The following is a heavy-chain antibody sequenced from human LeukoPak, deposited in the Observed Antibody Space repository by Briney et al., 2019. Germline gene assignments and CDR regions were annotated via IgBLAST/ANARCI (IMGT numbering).Heavy chain of an antibody. CDR3: AGDQRFFGVVMGFDY. D-gene: IGHD3-3*01. CDR2: IYSGGST. CDR1: GFTVSSNY. J-gene: IGHJ4*02. Sequence: PGGSLRLSCAASGFTVSSNYMSWVRQAPGKGLEWVSVIYSGGSTYYADSVKGRFTISRDKSKNTLYLQMNSLRVEDTAVYYSAGDQRFFGVVMGFDYWGQGTLVTVSS. V-gene: IGHV3-66*01.